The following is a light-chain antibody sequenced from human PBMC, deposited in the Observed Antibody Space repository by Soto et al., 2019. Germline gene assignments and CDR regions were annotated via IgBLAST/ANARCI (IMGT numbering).Light chain of an antibody. CDR1: QSVSNTY. J-gene: IGKJ1*01. CDR3: QLYDSSSWT. V-gene: IGKV3-20*01. CDR2: GAS. Sequence: EIVLTQSPGTLSSSPGDTATLSCRASQSVSNTYLAWYQQKPGQAPRLLIYGASSRATGFPDRFSGSGSGTDFTLTISRLETEDFAVYYCQLYDSSSWTFGQGTKVDIK.